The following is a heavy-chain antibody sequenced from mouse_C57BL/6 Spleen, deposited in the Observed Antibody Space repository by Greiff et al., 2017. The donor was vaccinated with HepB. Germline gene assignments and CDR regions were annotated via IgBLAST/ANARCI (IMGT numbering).Heavy chain of an antibody. CDR3: ARPVGPDWYFDV. Sequence: QVQLQQSGAELVKPGASVKISCKASGYAFSSYWMNWVKQRPGKGLEWIGQIYPGDGDTNYHGKFKGKATLTADNSSSTAYMQLSSLTSEDSAVYFCARPVGPDWYFDVWGTGTTVTVSS. CDR1: GYAFSSYW. D-gene: IGHD1-1*01. J-gene: IGHJ1*03. V-gene: IGHV1-80*01. CDR2: IYPGDGDT.